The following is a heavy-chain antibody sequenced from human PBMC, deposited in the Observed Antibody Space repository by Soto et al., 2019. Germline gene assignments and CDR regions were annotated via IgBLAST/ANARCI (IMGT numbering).Heavy chain of an antibody. CDR1: GFTFSNYA. CDR3: AKTYRREQQPLQYNWFDP. Sequence: GSLRLSCAASGFTFSNYAMSWVRQAPGKGLEWVSVISDSGDKTSHADSVKGRFTISRDNSKNTLFLQMNSLRAEDTAVYYCAKTYRREQQPLQYNWFDPWGQGTLVTVSS. D-gene: IGHD6-13*01. CDR2: ISDSGDKT. V-gene: IGHV3-23*01. J-gene: IGHJ5*02.